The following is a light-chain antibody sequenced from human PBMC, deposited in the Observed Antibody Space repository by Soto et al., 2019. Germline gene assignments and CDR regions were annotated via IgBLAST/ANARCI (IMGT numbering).Light chain of an antibody. V-gene: IGKV3-11*01. CDR2: DAS. Sequence: EMVLTQSPATLSLSPGERATLSCRASQSVSSYLAWYQQKPGQAPRLLIYDASNRATGIPARFSGSGSGTDFTLTISSLEPEDFAVYYCQQRSNWPSITVGQGTRLEIK. J-gene: IGKJ5*01. CDR3: QQRSNWPSIT. CDR1: QSVSSY.